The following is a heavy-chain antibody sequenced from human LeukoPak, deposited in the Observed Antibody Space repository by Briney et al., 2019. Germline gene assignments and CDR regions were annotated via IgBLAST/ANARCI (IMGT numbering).Heavy chain of an antibody. J-gene: IGHJ4*02. CDR3: ARDVQVATIYPLDY. CDR2: IKQDGSEK. Sequence: GGSLRLSCAASGFTFSSYWMSWVRQAPGKGLEWVANIKQDGSEKYYVDSVKGRFTISRDNAKNSLYLQMNSLRAEDTAVYYCARDVQVATIYPLDYWGQGTLVTVSS. V-gene: IGHV3-7*01. D-gene: IGHD5-12*01. CDR1: GFTFSSYW.